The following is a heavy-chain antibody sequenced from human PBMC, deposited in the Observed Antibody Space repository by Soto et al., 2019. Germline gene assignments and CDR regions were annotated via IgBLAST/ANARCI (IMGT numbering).Heavy chain of an antibody. Sequence: GESLKISCKGSGYSFNIYWITWVRQMPGKGLEWMGIIFPGDSDARYSPSFQGQVTISVDKSISTAYVQWSSLEASDTAIYYCARRSSNFGAFDIWGQGTTVTVSS. CDR1: GYSFNIYW. J-gene: IGHJ3*02. CDR3: ARRSSNFGAFDI. V-gene: IGHV5-51*01. CDR2: IFPGDSDA. D-gene: IGHD2-2*01.